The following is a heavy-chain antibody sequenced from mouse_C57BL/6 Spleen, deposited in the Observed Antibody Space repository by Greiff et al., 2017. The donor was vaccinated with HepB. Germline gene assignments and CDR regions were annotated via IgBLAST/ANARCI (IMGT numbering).Heavy chain of an antibody. CDR1: GYTFTSYW. D-gene: IGHD1-1*01. V-gene: IGHV1-64*01. CDR3: ARIPRIYYGSSPYYFDY. J-gene: IGHJ2*01. Sequence: QVQLQQPGAELVKPGASVKLSCKASGYTFTSYWMHWVKQRPGQGLEWIGMIHPNSGSTNYNEKFKSKATLTVDKSSSTAYMQLSSLTSEDSAVYYCARIPRIYYGSSPYYFDYWGQGTTLTVSS. CDR2: IHPNSGST.